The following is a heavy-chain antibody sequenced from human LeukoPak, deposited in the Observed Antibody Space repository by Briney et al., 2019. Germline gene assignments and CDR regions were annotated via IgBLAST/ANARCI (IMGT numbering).Heavy chain of an antibody. D-gene: IGHD6-6*01. CDR3: ARQSTAAYSMNFNY. Sequence: PGGSLRLSCAASGFTFSRFSMNWVRQAPGKGLEWVSSISSSGTYIYYADSVKGRFTISRDSAKNSLYLQIDSLSAEDTAVYYCARQSTAAYSMNFNYWGQGTLVTVSS. CDR2: ISSSGTYI. V-gene: IGHV3-21*06. CDR1: GFTFSRFS. J-gene: IGHJ4*02.